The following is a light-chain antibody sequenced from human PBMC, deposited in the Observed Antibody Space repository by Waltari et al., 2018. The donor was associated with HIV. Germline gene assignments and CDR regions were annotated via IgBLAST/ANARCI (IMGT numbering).Light chain of an antibody. CDR3: QQSYITPLT. CDR2: RAS. Sequence: DIRLTQSPPSLSASVGDRVTISCRTNQTVDRSLNWYQQKSGRSPNLLVFRASPLQSGVPSRFSGAGSETSFTLTISNLQSEDVGTYYCQQSYITPLTFGGGTKVDIK. CDR1: QTVDRS. J-gene: IGKJ4*01. V-gene: IGKV1-39*01.